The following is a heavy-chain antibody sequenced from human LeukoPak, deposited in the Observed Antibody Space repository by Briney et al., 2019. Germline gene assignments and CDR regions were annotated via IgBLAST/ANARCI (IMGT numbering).Heavy chain of an antibody. CDR1: GFTLGDYG. D-gene: IGHD3-22*01. CDR2: IRTKSHGGTT. J-gene: IGHJ4*02. Sequence: GGSLRLSCTASGFTLGDYGVTWFRQAPGKGLEWTAFIRTKSHGGTTEYAASVKGRFTISRDDSETVAYLQMNDLKTEDTAMYYCARTYYYESSGWKPDYWGQGTLVTVSS. CDR3: ARTYYYESSGWKPDY. V-gene: IGHV3-49*03.